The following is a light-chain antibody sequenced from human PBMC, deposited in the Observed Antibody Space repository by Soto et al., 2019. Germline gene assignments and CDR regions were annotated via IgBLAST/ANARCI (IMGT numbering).Light chain of an antibody. J-gene: IGKJ3*01. CDR3: QQYGSSLFT. Sequence: DIVLTQSPGTLSLSPVERATLSCRASQSVSSKYLAWYQQKPGQPPRVLIYGTSIRATGIPEWFSGAGSGTDFTLTITRLEPEDFAVYYCQQYGSSLFTFGPGTKVDFK. CDR2: GTS. CDR1: QSVSSKY. V-gene: IGKV3-20*01.